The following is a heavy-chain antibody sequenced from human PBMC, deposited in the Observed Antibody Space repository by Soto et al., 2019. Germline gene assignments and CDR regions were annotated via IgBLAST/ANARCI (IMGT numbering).Heavy chain of an antibody. CDR2: ISSSGSTI. CDR3: ARDKGSGPTRHYYYYGMDV. CDR1: GFTFSSYE. D-gene: IGHD3-3*01. V-gene: IGHV3-48*03. Sequence: EVQLVESGGGLVQPGGSLRLSCAASGFTFSSYEMNWVRQAPGKGLEWVSYISSSGSTIYYADSVKGRFTISRDNAKNPLYLQMNSLRAEDTVVYYCARDKGSGPTRHYYYYGMDVWGQGTTVTVSS. J-gene: IGHJ6*02.